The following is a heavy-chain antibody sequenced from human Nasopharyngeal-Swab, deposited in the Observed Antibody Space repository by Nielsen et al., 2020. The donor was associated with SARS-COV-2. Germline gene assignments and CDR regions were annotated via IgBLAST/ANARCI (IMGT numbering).Heavy chain of an antibody. J-gene: IGHJ6*02. V-gene: IGHV3-49*04. CDR1: GFTFGDYA. D-gene: IGHD1-1*01. CDR2: IRSKAYGGTT. CDR3: TRAPRDGWNGYYHGMDV. Sequence: GGSLRLSCTASGFTFGDYAMSWVRQAPGKGLEWVGFIRSKAYGGTTEYAASVKGRFTISRDDSKSIAYLQMNSLKTEDTAVYYCTRAPRDGWNGYYHGMDVWGQGTTVTVSS.